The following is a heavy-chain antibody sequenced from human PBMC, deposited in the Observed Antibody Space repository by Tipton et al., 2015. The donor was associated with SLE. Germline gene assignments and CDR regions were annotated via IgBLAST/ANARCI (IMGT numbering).Heavy chain of an antibody. CDR1: GGSISSYY. Sequence: TLSLTCTVSGGSISSYYWSWIRQPPGKGLEWIGYIYYSGSTYYNPSLKSRVTISVDTSKNQFSLKLSSVTAADTAVYYCARALVGVVVPAAMAEHYFDYWGQGTLVTVSS. CDR3: ARALVGVVVPAAMAEHYFDY. V-gene: IGHV4-59*12. CDR2: IYYSGST. J-gene: IGHJ4*02. D-gene: IGHD2-2*01.